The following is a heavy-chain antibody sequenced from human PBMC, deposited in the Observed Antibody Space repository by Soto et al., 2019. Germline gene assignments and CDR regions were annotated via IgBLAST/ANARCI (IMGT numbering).Heavy chain of an antibody. CDR2: IGTRSDI. Sequence: GGSLRLSCAGSGFTFSRYSMHWVRQAPGKGLEWVSSIGTRSDIYYADSVKGRFTISRDNAKNSLSLQMNSLRAEDTGVYYCAREEAAWPLAYGLDVWGQGTTVTVSS. V-gene: IGHV3-21*01. J-gene: IGHJ6*02. D-gene: IGHD2-15*01. CDR3: AREEAAWPLAYGLDV. CDR1: GFTFSRYS.